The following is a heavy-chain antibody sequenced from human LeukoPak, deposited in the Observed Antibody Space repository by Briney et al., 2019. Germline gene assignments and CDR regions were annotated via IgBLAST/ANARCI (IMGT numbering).Heavy chain of an antibody. CDR3: ARDGRDGREYYFDY. CDR2: INTNTGNP. J-gene: IGHJ4*02. V-gene: IGHV7-4-1*02. Sequence: ASVKVSCKASGYTFTSYAMNWVRQAPGQGLEWMGWINTNTGNPTYAQGFTGRSVFSLDTSVSTAYLQISSLKAEDTAVYYCARDGRDGREYYFDYWGQGTLVTVSS. D-gene: IGHD1-26*01. CDR1: GYTFTSYA.